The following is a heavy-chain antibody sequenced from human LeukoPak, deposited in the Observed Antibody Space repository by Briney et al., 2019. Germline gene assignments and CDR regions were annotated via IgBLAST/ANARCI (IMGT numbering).Heavy chain of an antibody. CDR1: GFMVRNNY. D-gene: IGHD6-19*01. CDR2: IYSGGYT. Sequence: PGGSLRLSCAASGFMVRNNYMSWVHQAPGKGLEWVSVIYSGGYTYYADSVKGRFTISRDNSNNTLYLQMNSLRAEDTAVYYCARDTPPTSGYYYMDVWGKGTTVTISS. CDR3: ARDTPPTSGYYYMDV. J-gene: IGHJ6*03. V-gene: IGHV3-53*01.